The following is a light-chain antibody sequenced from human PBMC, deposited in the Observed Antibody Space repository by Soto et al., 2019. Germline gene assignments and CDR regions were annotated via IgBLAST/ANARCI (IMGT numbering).Light chain of an antibody. CDR1: SSNIGHNF. V-gene: IGLV1-47*01. CDR2: RNN. J-gene: IGLJ2*01. Sequence: QAVVTQPPSASGTPGQRVTISCSGSSSNIGHNFVSWYQQLPGTAPKVLIYRNNQRPSGVPDRFSGSKSGTSASLAISGLRSEDEADYYCAAWDDGLSVVFGGGTKLTVL. CDR3: AAWDDGLSVV.